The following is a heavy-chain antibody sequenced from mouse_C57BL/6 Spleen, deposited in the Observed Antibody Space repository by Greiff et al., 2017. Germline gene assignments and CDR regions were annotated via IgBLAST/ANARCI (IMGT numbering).Heavy chain of an antibody. V-gene: IGHV3-6*01. CDR1: GYSITSGYY. CDR3: ARESWEYYFDY. J-gene: IGHJ2*01. CDR2: ISYDGSN. Sequence: VQLQQSGPGLVKPSQSLSLTCSVTGYSITSGYYWNWIRQFPGNKLEWMGYISYDGSNNYNPSLKNRISITRDTSKNQFFLKLNSVTTEDTATYYCARESWEYYFDYWGQGTTLTVSS. D-gene: IGHD4-1*01.